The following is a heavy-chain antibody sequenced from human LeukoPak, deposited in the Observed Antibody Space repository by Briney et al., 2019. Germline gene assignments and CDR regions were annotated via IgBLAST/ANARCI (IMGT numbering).Heavy chain of an antibody. CDR3: ARDGYSYGLYGMDV. V-gene: IGHV1-18*01. CDR1: GYTFTSYG. D-gene: IGHD5-18*01. Sequence: GASVKVSCKASGYTFTSYGISWVRQAPGQGPEWMGWISAYNGNTNYAQKLQGRVTMTTDTSTSTAYMELRSLRSDDTAVYYCARDGYSYGLYGMDVWGQGTTVTVSS. J-gene: IGHJ6*02. CDR2: ISAYNGNT.